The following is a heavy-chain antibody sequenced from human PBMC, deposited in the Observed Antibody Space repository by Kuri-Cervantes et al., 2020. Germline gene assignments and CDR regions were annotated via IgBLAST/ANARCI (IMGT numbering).Heavy chain of an antibody. J-gene: IGHJ6*02. CDR3: ARDLWAAAGTLGDYYYYGMDV. V-gene: IGHV4-4*03. CDR2: IYHSGST. D-gene: IGHD6-13*01. Sequence: PETLSLTCAVSGGSISSSNWWSWVRQPPGKGLEWIGEIYHSGSTNYNPSLKSRVTISVDKSKNQFSLKLSSVTAADTAVYYCARDLWAAAGTLGDYYYYGMDVWGQGTTVTVSS. CDR1: GGSISSSNW.